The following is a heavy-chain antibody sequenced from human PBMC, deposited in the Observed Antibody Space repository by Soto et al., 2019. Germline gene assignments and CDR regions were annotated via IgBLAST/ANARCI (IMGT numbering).Heavy chain of an antibody. CDR1: GYTFTNYG. CDR2: ISAYNGNT. J-gene: IGHJ6*03. CDR3: ARVRQGGGYFYYYMDV. V-gene: IGHV1-18*01. Sequence: QVQLLQSGAEVKKPGASVKVSCKASGYTFTNYGITWVRQAPGQGLEWMGWISAYNGNTHYTQRLQGRVTMTTDTSMSTAYMELRGLRSDHTAVYYCARVRQGGGYFYYYMDVWGKGTTVTVSS. D-gene: IGHD3-16*01.